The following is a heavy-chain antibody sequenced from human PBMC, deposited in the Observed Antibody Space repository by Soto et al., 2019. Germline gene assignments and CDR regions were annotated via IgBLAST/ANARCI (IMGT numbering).Heavy chain of an antibody. D-gene: IGHD5-18*01. CDR3: ARERGRYAYGDS. Sequence: QVQLVQSGAEVKKPGASVKVSCKASGYTFTNYGITWVRQAPGQGLEGMGWVTFHRGERKDAPKVQGRVTMTTDTSTSTAYLELSSLTSDDTAVYYCARERGRYAYGDSWGQGTLVTVSS. CDR2: VTFHRGER. J-gene: IGHJ4*02. CDR1: GYTFTNYG. V-gene: IGHV1-18*01.